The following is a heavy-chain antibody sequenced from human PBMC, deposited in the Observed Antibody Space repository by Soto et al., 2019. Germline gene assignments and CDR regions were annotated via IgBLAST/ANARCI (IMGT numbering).Heavy chain of an antibody. V-gene: IGHV3-74*01. D-gene: IGHD2-2*01. J-gene: IGHJ3*02. CDR3: ASVVVVPAAAFDI. Sequence: EVQLVESGGGLVQPGGSLRLSCAASGFTFSSYWMHWVRQAPGKGLVWVSRINSDGSSTSYADSVKGRFTISRDNANNTLYLQMNSLRAEDTAVYYCASVVVVPAAAFDIWGQGTMVTVSS. CDR2: INSDGSST. CDR1: GFTFSSYW.